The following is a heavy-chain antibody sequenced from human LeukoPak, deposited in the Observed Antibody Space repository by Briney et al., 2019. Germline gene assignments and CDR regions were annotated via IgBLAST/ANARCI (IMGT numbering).Heavy chain of an antibody. V-gene: IGHV4-30-4*08. Sequence: PSETLSLTCTVSGDSISSGDYYWSWIRQPPGKGLEWIGYIYYSGRTYYNPSLKSRVTISVDTSKNQFSLKLSSETAADTAVYYCARAPLGSSLYYWGQGTLVTVSS. CDR3: ARAPLGSSLYY. D-gene: IGHD6-13*01. CDR2: IYYSGRT. CDR1: GDSISSGDYY. J-gene: IGHJ4*02.